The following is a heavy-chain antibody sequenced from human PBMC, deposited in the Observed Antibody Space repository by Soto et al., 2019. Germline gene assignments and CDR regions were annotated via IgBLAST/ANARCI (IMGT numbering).Heavy chain of an antibody. CDR3: ASLNYYDTTTGRYGMDV. D-gene: IGHD3-22*01. Sequence: PSETLSLTCAVYGGSFSGYYWIWIRQPPGKGLEWIGEINHSGSTNYNPSLKSRVTISVDTSKNQFSLKLSSVTAADTAVYYCASLNYYDTTTGRYGMDVWGQGTTVTVSS. J-gene: IGHJ6*01. V-gene: IGHV4-34*01. CDR2: INHSGST. CDR1: GGSFSGYY.